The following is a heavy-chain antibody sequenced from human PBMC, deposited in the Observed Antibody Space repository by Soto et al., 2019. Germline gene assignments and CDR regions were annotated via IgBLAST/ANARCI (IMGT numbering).Heavy chain of an antibody. D-gene: IGHD6-13*01. V-gene: IGHV1-2*04. Sequence: ASVKVSCKASGYTFTGYYMHWVRRAPGQGLEWMGWINPNSGGTNYAQKFQGWVTMTRDTSISTAYMELSRLRSDDTAVYYCARDLPIAASIYYYGMDVWGQGTTVTVSS. CDR3: ARDLPIAASIYYYGMDV. CDR1: GYTFTGYY. CDR2: INPNSGGT. J-gene: IGHJ6*02.